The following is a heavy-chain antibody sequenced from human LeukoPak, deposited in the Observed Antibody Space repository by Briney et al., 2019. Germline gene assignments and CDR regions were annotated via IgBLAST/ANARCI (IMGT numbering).Heavy chain of an antibody. CDR3: ARGYCSGGSCYRVAFDI. D-gene: IGHD2-15*01. J-gene: IGHJ3*02. CDR2: IYPGDSDT. Sequence: LGASLQISCKGSGYSFTSYWIGWVRPMPGKGLEWMGIIYPGDSDTRYSPSFQGQVTISADKSISTAYLQWSSLKASDTAMYYCARGYCSGGSCYRVAFDIWGQGTMVTVSS. CDR1: GYSFTSYW. V-gene: IGHV5-51*01.